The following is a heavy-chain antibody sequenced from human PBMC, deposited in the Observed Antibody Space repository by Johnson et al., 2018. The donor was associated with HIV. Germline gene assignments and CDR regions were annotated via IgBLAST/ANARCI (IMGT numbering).Heavy chain of an antibody. D-gene: IGHD3-22*01. CDR2: ISYDGSNK. V-gene: IGHV3-30*04. CDR3: AKAPLSGYEDAFDI. Sequence: QVQLVESGGGLVQSGGSLRLSCAASGFTFDDYAMHWVRQAPGKGLEWVAVISYDGSNKYYADSVKGRFTISRDNSKNTLYLQMNSLKTEDTAVYYCAKAPLSGYEDAFDIWGQGTMVTVSS. CDR1: GFTFDDYA. J-gene: IGHJ3*02.